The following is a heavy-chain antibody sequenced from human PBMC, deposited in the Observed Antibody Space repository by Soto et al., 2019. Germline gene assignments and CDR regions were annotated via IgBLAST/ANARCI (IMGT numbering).Heavy chain of an antibody. J-gene: IGHJ6*03. CDR1: GGSISSYY. CDR2: IYYSGRT. V-gene: IGHV4-59*01. D-gene: IGHD1-26*01. Sequence: SETLSLTCTVSGGSISSYYWSWIRQPPGEGLEWIGYIYYSGRTSSNPSLKSRVTISVDTSKNQFSLKLSSVTAADTAVYYCARDLGSSYFYYLDVWGQGTTVTVSS. CDR3: ARDLGSSYFYYLDV.